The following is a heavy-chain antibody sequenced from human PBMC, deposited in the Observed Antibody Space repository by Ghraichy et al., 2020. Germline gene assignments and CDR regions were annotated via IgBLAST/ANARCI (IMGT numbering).Heavy chain of an antibody. D-gene: IGHD2-2*01. J-gene: IGHJ5*02. Sequence: GGSLRLSCAASGFTFSSYSMNWVRQAPGKGLEWVSYISSSSSTIYYADSVKGRFTISRDNAKNSLYLQMNSMRDEDTAVYYCARDDYCSSTSGYALVWPNWFDPWGQGTLVTVSS. CDR2: ISSSSSTI. V-gene: IGHV3-48*02. CDR1: GFTFSSYS. CDR3: ARDDYCSSTSGYALVWPNWFDP.